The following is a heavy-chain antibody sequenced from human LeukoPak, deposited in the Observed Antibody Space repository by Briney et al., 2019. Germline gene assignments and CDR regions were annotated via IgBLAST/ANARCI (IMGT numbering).Heavy chain of an antibody. V-gene: IGHV4-59*01. CDR3: ARDRYSNLDY. CDR1: GGSFSGYY. Sequence: SETLSLTCAVYGGSFSGYYWSWIRQPPGKGLEWIGYIYYSGSTNYNPSLKSRVTISEDTSKNQFSLKLSSVTAADTAVYYCARDRYSNLDYWGQGTLVTVSS. J-gene: IGHJ4*02. D-gene: IGHD4-11*01. CDR2: IYYSGST.